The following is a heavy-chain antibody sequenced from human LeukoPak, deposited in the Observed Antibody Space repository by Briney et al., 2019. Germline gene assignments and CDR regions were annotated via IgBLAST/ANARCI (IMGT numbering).Heavy chain of an antibody. CDR3: ARLDISTTWYAFDY. V-gene: IGHV4-34*01. Sequence: SETLSLTCAVYGGSFSAYYWSWIRQPPGKGLEWIGEIYHNGNTNYNPSLKSRVTISVDTSNNHFSLKLSSVTAADTAVYYCARLDISTTWYAFDYWGQGTLVTVSS. J-gene: IGHJ4*02. CDR2: IYHNGNT. D-gene: IGHD5-12*01. CDR1: GGSFSAYY.